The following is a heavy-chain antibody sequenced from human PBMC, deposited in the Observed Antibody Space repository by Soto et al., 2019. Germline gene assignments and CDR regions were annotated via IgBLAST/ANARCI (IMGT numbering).Heavy chain of an antibody. J-gene: IGHJ4*02. CDR1: GGSISSGGYY. CDR2: IYYSGST. D-gene: IGHD2-2*01. Sequence: QVQLQESGPGLVKPSQTLSLTCTVSGGSISSGGYYWSWIRQHPGKGLEWIGYIYYSGSTYYNPSLKSRVTLSVDXXKXKXFLKLSSVTAADTAVYYCARSPGYCSSTSCRVKTDYWGQGTLVTVSS. CDR3: ARSPGYCSSTSCRVKTDY. V-gene: IGHV4-31*03.